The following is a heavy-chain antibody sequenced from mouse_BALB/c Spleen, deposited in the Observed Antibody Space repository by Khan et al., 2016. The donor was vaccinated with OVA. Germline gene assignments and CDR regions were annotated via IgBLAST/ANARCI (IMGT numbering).Heavy chain of an antibody. D-gene: IGHD3-3*01. J-gene: IGHJ2*01. V-gene: IGHV1S132*01. Sequence: QVQLKESGAELVRPGASVKLSCKTSGYIFTSYWIHWVKQRSGQGLEWIARIYTGTDTTYYTEMLKDMATMTEDTSSSTAYMQLSRLNSEDSDVYFCAIEEAVYHFDHWGQGTTLTVSS. CDR1: GYIFTSYW. CDR3: AIEEAVYHFDH. CDR2: IYTGTDTT.